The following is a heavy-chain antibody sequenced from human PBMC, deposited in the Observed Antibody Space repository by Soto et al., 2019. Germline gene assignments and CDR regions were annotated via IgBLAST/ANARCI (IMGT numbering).Heavy chain of an antibody. CDR1: GDSVSSNSAA. CDR3: ARSYYDFWSGHYYYYGMDV. V-gene: IGHV6-1*01. J-gene: IGHJ6*02. Sequence: QPLSLPSAISGDSVSSNSAACNWIRHSPSRGLEWLGRTYYRSKWYNDYAVSVKSRITINPDTSKNQFSLQLNSVTPEDTAVYYCARSYYDFWSGHYYYYGMDVWGQGTTVTVS. D-gene: IGHD3-3*01. CDR2: TYYRSKWYN.